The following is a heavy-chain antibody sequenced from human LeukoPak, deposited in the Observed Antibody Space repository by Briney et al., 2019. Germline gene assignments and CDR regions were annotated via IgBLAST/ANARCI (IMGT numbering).Heavy chain of an antibody. CDR1: GDSVSSNSAA. V-gene: IGHV6-1*01. D-gene: IGHD6-13*01. Sequence: SQTLSLTCAISGDSVSSNSAAWNWIRQSPSRGLEWLGRTYYRSKWYNDYAVSVKGRIAINPDTSKNQFSLQLNAVTPEDTAVYYCARAKGRSPLFDYWGQGTLVTVSS. CDR3: ARAKGRSPLFDY. CDR2: TYYRSKWYN. J-gene: IGHJ4*02.